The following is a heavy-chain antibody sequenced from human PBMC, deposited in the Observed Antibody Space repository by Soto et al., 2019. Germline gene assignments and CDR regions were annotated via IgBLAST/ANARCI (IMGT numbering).Heavy chain of an antibody. V-gene: IGHV3-30*18. CDR2: ISNDGSNK. D-gene: IGHD2-15*01. CDR3: AKDEVRVVVVARDYHGTDV. Sequence: QVQLVESGGGVVQPGKSLRLSCAASGFTFSNYGMHWVRQAPGKGLEWVALISNDGSNKKYADSVKGRFTISRDNSKNTLYLQMNSLRGEDTAVYYCAKDEVRVVVVARDYHGTDVWGQGTTVTVSS. CDR1: GFTFSNYG. J-gene: IGHJ6*02.